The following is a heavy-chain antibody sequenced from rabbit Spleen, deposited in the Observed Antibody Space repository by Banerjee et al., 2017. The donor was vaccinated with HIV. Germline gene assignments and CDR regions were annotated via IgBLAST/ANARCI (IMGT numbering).Heavy chain of an antibody. J-gene: IGHJ5*01. Sequence: QEQLVESGGGLVQPEGSLTRTCTASGFSFSSSYYMCWVRQAPGKGLEWIGCIYTGIGSTYYASWAKGRFTMSQASSTTVTLHMTSLTAADTAAYFCARDRAKSKYSAYTDWLDPWGPGTLVTVS. CDR1: GFSFSSSYY. CDR3: ARDRAKSKYSAYTDWLDP. V-gene: IGHV1S45*01. D-gene: IGHD1-1*01. CDR2: IYTGIGST.